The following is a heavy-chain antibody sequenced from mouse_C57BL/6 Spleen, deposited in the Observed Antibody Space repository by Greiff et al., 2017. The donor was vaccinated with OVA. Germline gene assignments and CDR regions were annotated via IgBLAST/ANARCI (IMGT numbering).Heavy chain of an antibody. J-gene: IGHJ2*01. D-gene: IGHD1-1*01. Sequence: QVQLKQPGAELVKPGASVKLSCKASGYTFTSYWMHWVKQRPGQGLEWIGMIHPNSGSTNYNEKFKSKATLTVDKSSSTAYMQLSSLTSEDSAVYYCARDHGSSFDYWGQGTTLTVSS. CDR1: GYTFTSYW. CDR3: ARDHGSSFDY. V-gene: IGHV1-64*01. CDR2: IHPNSGST.